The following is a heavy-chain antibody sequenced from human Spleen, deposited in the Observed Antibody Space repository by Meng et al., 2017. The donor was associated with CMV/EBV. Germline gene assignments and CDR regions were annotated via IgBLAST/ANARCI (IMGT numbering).Heavy chain of an antibody. CDR2: ISSSGSTI. CDR3: AKGPGYQAAKFYFDY. V-gene: IGHV3-48*03. D-gene: IGHD6-25*01. J-gene: IGHJ4*02. CDR1: GFTFSSYE. Sequence: GGSLRLSCAASGFTFSSYEMNWVRQAPGKGLEWVSYISSSGSTIYYADSVKGRFTISRDNAKKSVYLQMNSLRPEDTALYYCAKGPGYQAAKFYFDYWGQGTLVTVSS.